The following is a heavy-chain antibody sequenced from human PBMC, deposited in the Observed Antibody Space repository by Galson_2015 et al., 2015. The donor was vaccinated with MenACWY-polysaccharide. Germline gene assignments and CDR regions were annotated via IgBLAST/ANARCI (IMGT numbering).Heavy chain of an antibody. CDR1: GFTFSKYA. Sequence: SLRLSCAASGFTFSKYAMSWVRQAPGKGLEWVSAISGSGGTTHYADSVKGRFTISRDNSKNTMYLQMNSLRADDTAVYYCALPLSSDFTSISCNPWNDAFDLWGQWTMVTVSS. CDR2: ISGSGGTT. J-gene: IGHJ3*01. CDR3: ALPLSSDFTSISCNPWNDAFDL. V-gene: IGHV3-23*01. D-gene: IGHD3-3*02.